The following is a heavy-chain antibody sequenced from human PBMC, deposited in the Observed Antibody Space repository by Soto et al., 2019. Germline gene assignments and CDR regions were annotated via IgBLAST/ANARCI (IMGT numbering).Heavy chain of an antibody. D-gene: IGHD6-13*01. Sequence: PGGSLRLSCAASGFTFSSYGMHWVRQAPGKGLEWVAVIWYDGSNKYYADSVKGRFTISRDNSKNTLYLQMNSLRAEDTAVYYCARETAADYYGMDVWGQGTTVTVSS. J-gene: IGHJ6*02. CDR1: GFTFSSYG. CDR3: ARETAADYYGMDV. V-gene: IGHV3-33*01. CDR2: IWYDGSNK.